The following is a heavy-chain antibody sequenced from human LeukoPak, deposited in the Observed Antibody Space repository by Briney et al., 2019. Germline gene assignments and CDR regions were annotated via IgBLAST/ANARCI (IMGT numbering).Heavy chain of an antibody. CDR3: ARFKRAGGWSYFDY. V-gene: IGHV4-59*01. D-gene: IGHD6-19*01. CDR2: IYNSGST. Sequence: SETLSLTCTVSGGSISTYYWSWIRKPPGKGLEWVGHIYNSGSTNYSPSLKSRVTISVDTSKNQFSLKLSSVTAADTAVYYCARFKRAGGWSYFDYWGQGTLVTVSS. CDR1: GGSISTYY. J-gene: IGHJ4*02.